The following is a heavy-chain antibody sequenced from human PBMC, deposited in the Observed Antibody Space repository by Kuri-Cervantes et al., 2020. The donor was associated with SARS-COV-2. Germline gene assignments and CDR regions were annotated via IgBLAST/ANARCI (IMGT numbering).Heavy chain of an antibody. CDR2: IYTSGST. J-gene: IGHJ4*02. V-gene: IGHV4-4*07. D-gene: IGHD4-23*01. CDR3: ARTKRSTVVTPSVPYFDY. CDR1: GGSISSYY. Sequence: GSLRLSCTVSGGSISSYYWSWIRQPAGKGLEWIGRIYTSGSTNYNPSLKSRVTMSVDTSKNQFSLKLSSVTAADTAVYYCARTKRSTVVTPSVPYFDYWGQGTLVTVSS.